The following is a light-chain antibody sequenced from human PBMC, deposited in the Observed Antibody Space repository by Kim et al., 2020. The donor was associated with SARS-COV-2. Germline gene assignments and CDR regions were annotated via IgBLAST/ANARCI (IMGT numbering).Light chain of an antibody. CDR1: QTISSW. CDR2: KAS. Sequence: SVGDRVAFTCRDSQTISSWLSCYQQKPGQAPKLLIYKASSLESGVPSRFSGSVSGTEFTLTISSLQPDDFATYYCQQYTSYSPWTFGQGTKVEIK. J-gene: IGKJ1*01. CDR3: QQYTSYSPWT. V-gene: IGKV1-5*03.